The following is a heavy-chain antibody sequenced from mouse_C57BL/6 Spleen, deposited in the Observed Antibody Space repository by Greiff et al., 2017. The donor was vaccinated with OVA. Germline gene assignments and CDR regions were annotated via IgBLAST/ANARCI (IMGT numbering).Heavy chain of an antibody. Sequence: VQRVESGPELVKPGASVKISCKASGYAFSSSWMNWVKQRPGKGLEWIGRIYPGDGDTNYNGKFKGKATLTADKSSSTAYMQLSSLTSEDSAVYFCARGRTAQATLDYWGQGTTLTVSS. J-gene: IGHJ2*01. CDR2: IYPGDGDT. CDR1: GYAFSSSW. D-gene: IGHD3-2*02. V-gene: IGHV1-82*01. CDR3: ARGRTAQATLDY.